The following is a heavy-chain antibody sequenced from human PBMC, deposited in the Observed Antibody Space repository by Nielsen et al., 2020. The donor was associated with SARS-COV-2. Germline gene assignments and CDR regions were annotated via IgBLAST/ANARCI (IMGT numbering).Heavy chain of an antibody. V-gene: IGHV3-21*04. Sequence: GESLKISCEASGFNFSQYTMNWVRQAPGQGLEWASSISSYSNYKQYADSVKGRFTISRDNSKNTLYLQMNSLRAEDTAVYYCAKRSGYTSGWYGDYWGQGTLVTVSS. CDR3: AKRSGYTSGWYGDY. CDR2: ISSYSNYK. J-gene: IGHJ4*02. D-gene: IGHD6-19*01. CDR1: GFNFSQYT.